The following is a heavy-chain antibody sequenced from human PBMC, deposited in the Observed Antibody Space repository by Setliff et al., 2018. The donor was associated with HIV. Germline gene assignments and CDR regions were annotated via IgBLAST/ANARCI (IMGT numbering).Heavy chain of an antibody. CDR2: IKQDGSEK. CDR1: GFTFSSYW. D-gene: IGHD5-12*01. J-gene: IGHJ4*02. V-gene: IGHV3-7*01. CDR3: ARYGRGFRSPYFFDN. Sequence: SLRLSCAASGFTFSSYWVSWVRQAPGKGLEWVANIKQDGSEKYYVDSVKGRFTISRDNAKNSLYLQMNSLRPEDTAVYFCARYGRGFRSPYFFDNWGQGTLVTVSS.